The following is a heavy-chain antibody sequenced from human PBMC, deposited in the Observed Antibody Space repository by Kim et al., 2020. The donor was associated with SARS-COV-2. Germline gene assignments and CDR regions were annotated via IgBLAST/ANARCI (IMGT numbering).Heavy chain of an antibody. J-gene: IGHJ4*02. V-gene: IGHV3-7*01. CDR2: IKQDGSEK. Sequence: IKQDGSEKNDVDSVRGRFTISRDNAKNSLYLQMNSLRAEDTAVYYCARGADWGQGTLVTVSS. CDR3: ARGAD.